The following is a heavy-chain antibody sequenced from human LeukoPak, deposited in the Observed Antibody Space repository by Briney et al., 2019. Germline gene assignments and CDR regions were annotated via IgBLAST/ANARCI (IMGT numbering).Heavy chain of an antibody. D-gene: IGHD6-19*01. Sequence: SETLSLTCTVSGGSIRSSYYYWGWIRQPPGKGLEWIGSIYDSGSTYYNPSLKSRVTISVDTSKNQFSLKLSSVTAADTAVYYCARVVAVAGFIGYWGQGTLVIVSS. V-gene: IGHV4-39*07. CDR1: GGSIRSSYYY. CDR2: IYDSGST. CDR3: ARVVAVAGFIGY. J-gene: IGHJ4*02.